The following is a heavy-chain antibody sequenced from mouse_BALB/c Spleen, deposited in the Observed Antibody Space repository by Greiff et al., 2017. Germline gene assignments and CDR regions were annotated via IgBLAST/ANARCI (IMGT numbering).Heavy chain of an antibody. CDR2: INPNNGGT. CDR1: GYTFTDYN. V-gene: IGHV1-18*01. J-gene: IGHJ2*01. CDR3: ARGIYYGYDGYYFDY. Sequence: EVQLQQSGPELVKPGASVKIPCKASGYTFTDYNMDWVKQSHGKSLEWIGDINPNNGGTIYNQKFKGKATLTVDKSSSTAYMQLSSLTSEDSAVYYCARGIYYGYDGYYFDYWGQGTTLTVSS. D-gene: IGHD2-2*01.